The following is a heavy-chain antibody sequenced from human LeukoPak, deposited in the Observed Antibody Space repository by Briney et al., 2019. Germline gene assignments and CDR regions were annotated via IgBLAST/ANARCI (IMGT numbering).Heavy chain of an antibody. CDR2: IYSGGST. CDR3: ASGSGSYRTPYYYMDV. J-gene: IGHJ6*03. D-gene: IGHD3-10*01. V-gene: IGHV3-53*01. CDR1: GGSFSGYY. Sequence: ETLSLTCAVYGGSFSGYYWSWIRQPPGKGLEWVSVIYSGGSTYYADSVKGRFTISRDNSKNTLYLQMNSLRAEDTAVYYCASGSGSYRTPYYYMDVWGTGTTVTVSS.